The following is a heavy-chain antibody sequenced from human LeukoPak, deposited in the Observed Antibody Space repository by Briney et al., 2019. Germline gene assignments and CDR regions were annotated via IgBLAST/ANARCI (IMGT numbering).Heavy chain of an antibody. Sequence: AASVKVSCKASGGTFSSYAISWVRQAPGQGLEWMGGIIPIFGTANYAQKFQGRVTITADKSTSTAYMELSSLRSEDTAVYYCARRRYSGSSQHSDYWGQGTLVTVSS. CDR2: IIPIFGTA. D-gene: IGHD1-26*01. CDR1: GGTFSSYA. CDR3: ARRRYSGSSQHSDY. V-gene: IGHV1-69*06. J-gene: IGHJ4*02.